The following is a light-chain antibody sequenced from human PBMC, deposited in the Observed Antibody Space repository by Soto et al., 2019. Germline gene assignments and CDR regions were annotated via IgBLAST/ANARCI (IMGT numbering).Light chain of an antibody. CDR1: SGSIASNY. V-gene: IGLV6-57*01. Sequence: NFMLTQPHSVSESPGKTVIISCTRSSGSIASNYVQWYQQRPGSSPTTVIYEDNQRPSGVPDRFSGSIDSSSNSASLTISELETEDEADYFCQSYDATNQVFGGGTTLTVL. CDR3: QSYDATNQV. J-gene: IGLJ3*02. CDR2: EDN.